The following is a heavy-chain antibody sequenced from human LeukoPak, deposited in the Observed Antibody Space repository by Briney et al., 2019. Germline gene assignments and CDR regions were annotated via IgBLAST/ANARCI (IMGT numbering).Heavy chain of an antibody. CDR1: GFTVSSNS. D-gene: IGHD3-22*01. CDR2: IYSGGST. J-gene: IGHJ4*02. CDR3: ARRAGDYSHPYDY. Sequence: PGGSLRLSCTVSGFTVSSNSMSWVRQAPGKGLEWVSFIYSGGSTQYSDSVKGRFTISRDNSKNTLYLQMNSLRAEDTVVYYCARRAGDYSHPYDYWGQGTLVTVSS. V-gene: IGHV3-53*01.